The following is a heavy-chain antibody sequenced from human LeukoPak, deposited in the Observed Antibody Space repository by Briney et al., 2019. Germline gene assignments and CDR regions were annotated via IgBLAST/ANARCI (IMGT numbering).Heavy chain of an antibody. V-gene: IGHV4-59*08. CDR1: GGSISSYY. CDR2: IYYSGST. CDR3: ARLGSSGYSGIDY. Sequence: SETLSLTCTVSGGSISSYYWSWIRQPPGKGLEWIGYIYYSGSTNYNPSLKSRVTISVDTSKNQFSLKLSSVTAADTTVYYCARLGSSGYSGIDYWGQGTLVTVSS. D-gene: IGHD3-22*01. J-gene: IGHJ4*02.